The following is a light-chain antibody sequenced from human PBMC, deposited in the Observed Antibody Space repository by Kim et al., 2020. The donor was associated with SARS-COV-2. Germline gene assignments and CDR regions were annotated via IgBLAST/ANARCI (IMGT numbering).Light chain of an antibody. CDR3: QQYLNYHPRYT. J-gene: IGKJ2*01. CDR2: AAC. CDR1: QSVSSTY. V-gene: IGKV3-20*01. Sequence: EIVLTQSPGTLSLSPGERATLSCRASQSVSSTYLAWYQQRHGQAPRLLIYAACDRAPGIPDRFSGSASETDFTLTISILEPEDFALYFCQQYLNYHPRYTFGQGTKLEI.